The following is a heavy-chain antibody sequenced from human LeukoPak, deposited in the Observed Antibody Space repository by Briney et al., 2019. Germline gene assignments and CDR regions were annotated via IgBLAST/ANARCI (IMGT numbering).Heavy chain of an antibody. J-gene: IGHJ6*03. Sequence: SETLSLTCAVSGGSISSSDWWSWVRQPPGKGLEWIGEIYHSGSTNYNPSLKSRVTISVDTSKNQFSLKLSSVTAADTAVYYCARAHYSSSSLYYYYYMDVWGKGTTVTVSS. CDR2: IYHSGST. V-gene: IGHV4-4*02. CDR1: GGSISSSDW. CDR3: ARAHYSSSSLYYYYYMDV. D-gene: IGHD6-6*01.